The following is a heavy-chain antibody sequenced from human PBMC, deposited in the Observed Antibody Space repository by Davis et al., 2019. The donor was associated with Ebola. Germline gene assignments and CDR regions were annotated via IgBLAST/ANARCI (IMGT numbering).Heavy chain of an antibody. Sequence: PGGSLRLSCSASGFTFDDYAMHWVRQAPGKGLEWVSGITWNGGATGYGDSVKGRFTISRDNAKNSLYLQMNTLRVEDTAIYYCVPGTWIRGQGTLVTVSS. CDR1: GFTFDDYA. J-gene: IGHJ4*02. D-gene: IGHD5-18*01. CDR2: ITWNGGAT. CDR3: VPGTWI. V-gene: IGHV3-9*01.